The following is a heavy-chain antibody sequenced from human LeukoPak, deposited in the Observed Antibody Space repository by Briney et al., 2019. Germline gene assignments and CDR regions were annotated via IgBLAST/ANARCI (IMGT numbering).Heavy chain of an antibody. D-gene: IGHD3-10*01. Sequence: PSETLSLTCSVSGGSISSSNCYWSWIRQPAGKGLEWIGRNYTSESTNYNPSLKSRVTISVDTSRNQFSLKLSSVTAADTAVYYCARGLWFGDENPPYFDYWGQGILVTVSS. CDR1: GGSISSSNCY. CDR3: ARGLWFGDENPPYFDY. V-gene: IGHV4-61*02. CDR2: NYTSEST. J-gene: IGHJ4*02.